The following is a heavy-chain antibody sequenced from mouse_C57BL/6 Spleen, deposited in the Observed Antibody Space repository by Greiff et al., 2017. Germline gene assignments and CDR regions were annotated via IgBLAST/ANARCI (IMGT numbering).Heavy chain of an antibody. V-gene: IGHV1-26*01. CDR2: INPNNGGT. D-gene: IGHD2-1*01. CDR1: GYTFTDYY. Sequence: VQLQQSGPELVKPGASVKISCKASGYTFTDYYMNWVKQSHGKSLEWIGDINPNNGGTSYNQKFKGKATLTVDKSSSTAYMELRSLTSEDSAVYYCARSHYGNAYWGQGTLVTVSA. J-gene: IGHJ3*01. CDR3: ARSHYGNAY.